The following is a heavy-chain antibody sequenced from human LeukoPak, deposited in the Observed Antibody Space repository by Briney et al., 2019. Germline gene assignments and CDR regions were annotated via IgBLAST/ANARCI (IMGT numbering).Heavy chain of an antibody. Sequence: ASVNVSCKASGYTFTSYAMHWVRQAPGQRLEWMGWINAGNGNTKYSEKFQGRVTITRDTPASTAYMELSSLRSEDTAVYYCARQMAGPYYYGMDVWGQGTTVTVSS. CDR2: INAGNGNT. V-gene: IGHV1-3*01. J-gene: IGHJ6*02. CDR1: GYTFTSYA. D-gene: IGHD5-24*01. CDR3: ARQMAGPYYYGMDV.